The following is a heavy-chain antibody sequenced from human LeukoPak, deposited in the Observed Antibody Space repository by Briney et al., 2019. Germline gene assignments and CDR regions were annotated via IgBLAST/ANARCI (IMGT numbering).Heavy chain of an antibody. J-gene: IGHJ4*02. V-gene: IGHV3-7*01. CDR2: MKEDGGEI. D-gene: IGHD4-23*01. CDR3: ARDRGYSTFYY. CDR1: AFTFSSYW. Sequence: GGSLRLSCEASAFTFSSYWMSWVRQAPGKGLEWVANMKEDGGEINYVDSVKGRFTISRDNAKNSLFLQMNSLRVEDTAVYYCARDRGYSTFYYWGQGTLVTVSS.